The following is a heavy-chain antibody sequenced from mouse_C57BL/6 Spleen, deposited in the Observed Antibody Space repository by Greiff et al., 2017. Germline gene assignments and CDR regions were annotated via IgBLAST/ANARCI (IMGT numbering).Heavy chain of an antibody. CDR3: ARPTGTWGYYFDY. Sequence: DVMLVESGGGLVKPGGSLKLSCAASGFTFSDYGMHWVRQAPEKGLEWVAYISSGSSTIYYADTVKGRCTISRDNAKNSLFMQMTSLRSDDTAMYYCARPTGTWGYYFDYWGQGTTLTVSS. V-gene: IGHV5-17*01. D-gene: IGHD4-1*02. CDR2: ISSGSSTI. CDR1: GFTFSDYG. J-gene: IGHJ2*01.